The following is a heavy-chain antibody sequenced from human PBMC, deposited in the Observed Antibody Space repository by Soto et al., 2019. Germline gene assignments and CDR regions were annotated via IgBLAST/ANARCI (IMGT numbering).Heavy chain of an antibody. Sequence: GGSLSLSCAASGFIFSDYYMSWVRQAPGKGLECLAYISGSGNTIYYADSVQARFTISRDNTKKSLYLQMDGLRAEDTALYYCATYTSPYTSGSFDHWGQGTLVTVSS. V-gene: IGHV3-11*01. CDR2: ISGSGNTI. D-gene: IGHD3-10*01. J-gene: IGHJ4*02. CDR3: ATYTSPYTSGSFDH. CDR1: GFIFSDYY.